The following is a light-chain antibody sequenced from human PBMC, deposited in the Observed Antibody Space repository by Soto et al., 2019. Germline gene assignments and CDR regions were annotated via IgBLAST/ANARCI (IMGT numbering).Light chain of an antibody. Sequence: QSALTQPPSASGSPGQSVTISCTGTSNDVGNYIYVSWCQQHPGKAPKLMIYEVSKRPSGVPDRFSGSKAGNTASLTVSGLQAEDEADYYCSSYAGSNIYVFGSGTKVTVL. CDR1: SNDVGNYIY. CDR2: EVS. V-gene: IGLV2-8*01. CDR3: SSYAGSNIYV. J-gene: IGLJ1*01.